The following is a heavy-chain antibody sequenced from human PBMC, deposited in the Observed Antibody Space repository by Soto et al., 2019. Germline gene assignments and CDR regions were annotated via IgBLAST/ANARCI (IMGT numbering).Heavy chain of an antibody. CDR3: ARSSGRRLFDY. V-gene: IGHV4-59*01. J-gene: IGHJ4*02. CDR1: GGSISSYY. Sequence: ETLSLTCTVSGGSISSYYWSWIRQPPGKGLEWIGYIYYSGSTNYNPSLKSRVTISVDTSKNQFSLKLSSVTATDTAVYYCARSSGRRLFDYWGQGTLVTVSS. CDR2: IYYSGST. D-gene: IGHD3-10*01.